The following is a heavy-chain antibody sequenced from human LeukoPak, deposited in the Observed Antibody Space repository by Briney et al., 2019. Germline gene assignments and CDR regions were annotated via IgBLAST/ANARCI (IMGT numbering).Heavy chain of an antibody. Sequence: PSETLSLTCTVSGGSISSYYWSWIRQPPGKGLEWIGYIYYSGTTTYNPSLKSRVTMSVDTSKNQFSLRLSSVTAADTALYYCARDRGLTTSGGVGFDYWGQGTLVTVSS. CDR3: ARDRGLTTSGGVGFDY. D-gene: IGHD4/OR15-4a*01. J-gene: IGHJ4*02. V-gene: IGHV4-59*01. CDR2: IYYSGTT. CDR1: GGSISSYY.